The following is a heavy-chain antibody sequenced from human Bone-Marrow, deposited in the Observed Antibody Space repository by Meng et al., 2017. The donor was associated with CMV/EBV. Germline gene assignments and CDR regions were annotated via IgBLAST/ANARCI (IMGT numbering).Heavy chain of an antibody. CDR3: ARDNFGRFDS. D-gene: IGHD1-1*01. CDR2: IYQDGSEE. J-gene: IGHJ5*01. V-gene: IGHV3-7*01. Sequence: GGSLRHSCAASGFRFKSYWMNWVRQAPGKGLEWVAMIYQDGSEEYYADSVRGRFTISRDNAKNSLFLRMNSLRPEDTGVYYCARDNFGRFDSWGQGTVVTVSS. CDR1: GFRFKSYW.